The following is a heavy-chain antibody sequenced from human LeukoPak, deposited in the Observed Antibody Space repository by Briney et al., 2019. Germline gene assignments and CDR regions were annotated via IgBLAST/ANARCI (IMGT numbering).Heavy chain of an antibody. V-gene: IGHV4-34*01. D-gene: IGHD3-22*01. CDR2: MNPSGST. CDR1: GGSFSGYY. CDR3: ARGRQDVTMIVVVMTAVSYYLDV. Sequence: SETLSLTCAVHGGSFSGYYWTWIRQTPEKGLEWIGEMNPSGSTSYNPSLKSRVTISVDTSKNQFSLKLSSVTAADTAVYYCARGRQDVTMIVVVMTAVSYYLDVWGKGTTVTVS. J-gene: IGHJ6*03.